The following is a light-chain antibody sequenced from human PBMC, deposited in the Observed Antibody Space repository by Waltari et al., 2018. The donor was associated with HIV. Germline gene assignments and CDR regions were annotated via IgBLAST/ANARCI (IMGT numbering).Light chain of an antibody. CDR1: SSNVGSDDL. J-gene: IGLJ1*01. CDR3: CSCPRSGIRYV. Sequence: SLTPPASVSGSPGQSITISRTGTSSNVGSDDLVSWYQQHPGEAPKLIIYEVTKRPSGVSNRFSGSKSGNTASLTISGLQAEDEADYYCCSCPRSGIRYVFGTGTKVTVL. V-gene: IGLV2-23*02. CDR2: EVT.